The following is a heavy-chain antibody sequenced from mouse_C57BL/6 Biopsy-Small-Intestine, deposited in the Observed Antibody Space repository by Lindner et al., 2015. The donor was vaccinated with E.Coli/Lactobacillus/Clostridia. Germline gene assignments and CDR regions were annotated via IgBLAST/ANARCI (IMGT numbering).Heavy chain of an antibody. J-gene: IGHJ3*01. CDR2: IYPGDGDT. V-gene: IGHV1-82*01. CDR3: ARGTTDWSAY. CDR1: GYALSTSW. Sequence: VQLQESGPELVKPGASVKISCKASGYALSTSWMNWVRQRPGKGLEWIGRIYPGDGDTNYNGKFKDKATLTADKSSSTAYMQLSSLTSEDSAVYFCARGTTDWSAYWGQGTLVTVSA. D-gene: IGHD1-1*01.